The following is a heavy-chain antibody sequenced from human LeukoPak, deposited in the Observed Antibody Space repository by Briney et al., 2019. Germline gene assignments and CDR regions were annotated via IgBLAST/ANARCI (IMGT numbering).Heavy chain of an antibody. CDR1: GYTFTGYY. CDR2: INPNRGVT. J-gene: IGHJ4*02. Sequence: ASVKVSCKASGYTFTGYYIHWVRPAPGQGLEWMGWINPNRGVTNYAETFQGRVTMTRDTSISTAYMELSRLRSDDTAVYYCARDRVGSGWPRPWYFEFWGQGTLITVSS. CDR3: ARDRVGSGWPRPWYFEF. D-gene: IGHD6-19*01. V-gene: IGHV1-2*02.